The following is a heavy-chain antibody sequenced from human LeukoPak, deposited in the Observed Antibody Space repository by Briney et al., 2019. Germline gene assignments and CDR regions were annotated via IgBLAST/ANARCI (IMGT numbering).Heavy chain of an antibody. Sequence: SETLSLTCTVSGGSISSYYWSWIRQPPGKGLEWIGYIYYSGSTNYNPSLKSRVTISVDTSKNQFSLKLSSVTAADPAVYYCARDLLGATDYYYYGMDVWGQGTTVTVSS. D-gene: IGHD1-26*01. J-gene: IGHJ6*02. CDR3: ARDLLGATDYYYYGMDV. CDR1: GGSISSYY. V-gene: IGHV4-59*01. CDR2: IYYSGST.